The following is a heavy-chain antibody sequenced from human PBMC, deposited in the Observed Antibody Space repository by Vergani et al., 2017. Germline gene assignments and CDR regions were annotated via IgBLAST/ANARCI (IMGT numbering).Heavy chain of an antibody. Sequence: EVQLLESGGGLVQPGGSLRLSCAASGFTFSSYAMSWVRQAPGKGLEWVSAISGSGGSTYYADSVKGRFTISRDNSKNTLYLQMNSLRAEDTAVYYCARGGYCSSTSCQIYYYYGMDVWGQGTTVTVSS. V-gene: IGHV3-23*01. CDR2: ISGSGGST. J-gene: IGHJ6*02. CDR3: ARGGYCSSTSCQIYYYYGMDV. D-gene: IGHD2-2*01. CDR1: GFTFSSYA.